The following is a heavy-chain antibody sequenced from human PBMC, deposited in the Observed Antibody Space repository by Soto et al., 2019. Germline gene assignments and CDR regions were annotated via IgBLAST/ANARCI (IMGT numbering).Heavy chain of an antibody. CDR2: INPSGGAT. CDR3: ARDGYSSSWYGFIDY. V-gene: IGHV1-46*01. Sequence: ASVKVSCKASGYSFTIYYIHWVRQAPVQGLEWMGIINPSGGATTYAQRFQGRVTMTRDTSSSTVYMELSSLTSDDTAVYFCARDGYSSSWYGFIDYWGQGTLVTVSS. CDR1: GYSFTIYY. J-gene: IGHJ4*02. D-gene: IGHD6-13*01.